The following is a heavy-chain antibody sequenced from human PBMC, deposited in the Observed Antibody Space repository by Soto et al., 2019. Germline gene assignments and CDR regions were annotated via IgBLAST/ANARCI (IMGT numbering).Heavy chain of an antibody. V-gene: IGHV4-38-2*02. CDR1: GYSISSGCY. CDR3: VRDLNYGLYYFDY. J-gene: IGHJ4*02. Sequence: SETLSLTCTVSGYSISSGCYWGWIRQPPGKRLEWIGSTYPTGSTYYNPSLKSRVTMSVDTSNNEFSLKLTSVTAADTAVYHCVRDLNYGLYYFDYWGQGTLVTVSS. D-gene: IGHD3-10*01. CDR2: TYPTGST.